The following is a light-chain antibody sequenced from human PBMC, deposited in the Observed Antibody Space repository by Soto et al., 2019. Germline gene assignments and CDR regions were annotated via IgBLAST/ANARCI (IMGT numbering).Light chain of an antibody. Sequence: DIQMTQSPSSLSASVGDRVTITCRASQDISNDLAWYQQKPGTVPKLLIYFASTLHSGVPSRFSGSGSGTDFTLTISSLQPEDVGTYYCQKYNSVPVTFGQGTRLEIK. CDR1: QDISND. CDR2: FAS. J-gene: IGKJ5*01. V-gene: IGKV1-27*01. CDR3: QKYNSVPVT.